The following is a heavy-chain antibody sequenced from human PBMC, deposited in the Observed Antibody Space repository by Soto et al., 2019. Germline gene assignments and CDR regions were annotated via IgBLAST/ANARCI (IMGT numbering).Heavy chain of an antibody. CDR1: GFTFSSHA. Sequence: HPGGSLRLSCAASGFTFSSHAMTWVRQAPGKGLEWVSAITGSGGSTFYPDSVKGRFTISRDNSKSTLYLQMNSLTDEDTAVYYCARGVVGATPLSYFDYWGQGTLVTVSS. CDR3: ARGVVGATPLSYFDY. D-gene: IGHD1-26*01. CDR2: ITGSGGST. J-gene: IGHJ4*02. V-gene: IGHV3-23*01.